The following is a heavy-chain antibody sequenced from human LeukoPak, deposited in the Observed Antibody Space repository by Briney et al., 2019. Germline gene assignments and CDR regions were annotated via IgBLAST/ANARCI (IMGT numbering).Heavy chain of an antibody. CDR3: ARIAYSSRSRNLDY. CDR2: INHSGST. CDR1: GGSFSGYY. D-gene: IGHD6-13*01. J-gene: IGHJ4*02. Sequence: SETLSLTCAVYGGSFSGYYWSWIRQPPGKGLEWIGEINHSGSTNYNPSLKSRVTISVDTSKNQFSLKLSSVTAADTAVYYCARIAYSSRSRNLDYWGQGTLVTVSS. V-gene: IGHV4-34*01.